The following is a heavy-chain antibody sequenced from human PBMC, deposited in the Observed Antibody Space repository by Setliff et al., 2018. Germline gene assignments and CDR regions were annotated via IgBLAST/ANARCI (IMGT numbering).Heavy chain of an antibody. CDR2: LNPDSGDT. V-gene: IGHV1-2*02. CDR3: AREARGWGGPKFDL. CDR1: GGTFSGDF. D-gene: IGHD6-19*01. Sequence: ASVKVSCKASGGTFSGDFLHWLRQTPGQGFQWLGRLNPDSGDTEYSQKFQGRVTMSRDTSISTGYMELSGLTSNDTAVYYWAREARGWGGPKFDLWGQGTLVTVSS. J-gene: IGHJ5*02.